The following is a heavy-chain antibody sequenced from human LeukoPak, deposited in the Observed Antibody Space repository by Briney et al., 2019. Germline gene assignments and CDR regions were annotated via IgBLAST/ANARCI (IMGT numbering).Heavy chain of an antibody. CDR1: GFTFSSYA. D-gene: IGHD5-24*01. J-gene: IGHJ5*02. CDR3: ARAQGWLQS. V-gene: IGHV3-30*04. Sequence: GGSLRLSCAASGFTFSSYAMHWVRQAPGKRLEWVAVISYHGSNKHYADPVKGRFTISRDNAKNSLYLQMNSLRAEDTAVYYCARAQGWLQSWGQGTLVTVSS. CDR2: ISYHGSNK.